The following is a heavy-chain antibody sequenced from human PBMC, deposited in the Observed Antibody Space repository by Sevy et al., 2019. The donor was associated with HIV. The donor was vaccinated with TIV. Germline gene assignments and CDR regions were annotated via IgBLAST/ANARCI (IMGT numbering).Heavy chain of an antibody. CDR3: ARVAVEDCTDDCYHRFDY. V-gene: IGHV3-30-3*01. CDR1: GFTFTLYA. J-gene: IGHJ4*02. CDR2: ISYSGTNK. D-gene: IGHD2-21*02. Sequence: GGSLRLSCAASGFTFTLYAIHWVRQAPGKGLEWVALISYSGTNKYYADSVKGRFTISRDHSKNTDYLQMNNLRTDDTAGYYCARVAVEDCTDDCYHRFDYWGQGTQVTVSS.